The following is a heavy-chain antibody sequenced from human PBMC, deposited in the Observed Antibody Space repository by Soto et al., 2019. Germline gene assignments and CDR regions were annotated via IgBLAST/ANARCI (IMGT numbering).Heavy chain of an antibody. V-gene: IGHV4-61*01. J-gene: IGHJ3*02. CDR3: ARDRPDDRNSFDAFDT. CDR2: IYHTGST. CDR1: GASVSSGNHY. D-gene: IGHD1-1*01. Sequence: SETLSLTCTVSGASVSSGNHYWSWIRQPPGKGPEWIAYIYHTGSTSYNPSLKSRVTISIDMSKNQVSLMLDSLTTADTAMYYCARDRPDDRNSFDAFDTWGQGTMVTVSS.